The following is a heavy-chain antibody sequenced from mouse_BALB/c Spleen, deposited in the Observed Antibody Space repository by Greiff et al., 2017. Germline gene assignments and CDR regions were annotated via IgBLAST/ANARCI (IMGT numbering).Heavy chain of an antibody. J-gene: IGHJ4*01. CDR3: ARSYYDYDNAMDY. CDR1: GFTFSSYT. D-gene: IGHD2-4*01. Sequence: EVQVVESGGGLVKPGGSLKLSCAASGFTFSSYTMSWVRQTPEKRLEWVATISSGGGNTYYPDSVKGRFTISRDNAKNNLYLQMSSLRSEDTALYYCARSYYDYDNAMDYWGQGTSVTVSS. V-gene: IGHV5-9*03. CDR2: ISSGGGNT.